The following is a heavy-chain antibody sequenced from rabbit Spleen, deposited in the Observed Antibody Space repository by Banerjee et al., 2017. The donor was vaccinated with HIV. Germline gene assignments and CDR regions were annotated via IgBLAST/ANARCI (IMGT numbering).Heavy chain of an antibody. J-gene: IGHJ6*01. Sequence: QSLEESGGDLVKPGASLTLTCTASGVSFSISSYMCWVRQAPGKGLEWIACIDAGSSGFTYFATWAKGRFTISKTSSTTVTLQMTRLTAADTATYFCARDTASSFSSYGMDLWARGPWSPS. CDR3: ARDTASSFSSYGMDL. V-gene: IGHV1S40*01. D-gene: IGHD8-1*01. CDR1: GVSFSISSY. CDR2: IDAGSSGFT.